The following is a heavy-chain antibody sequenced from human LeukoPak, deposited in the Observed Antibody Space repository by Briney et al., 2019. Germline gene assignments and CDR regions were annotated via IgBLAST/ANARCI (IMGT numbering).Heavy chain of an antibody. Sequence: GGSLRLSCAASGFTFGDYYMSWLRQAPGKGLEWISYITFSSKTIYYADSVKGRFTISRDNAKNSLYLQMNSLRAEDTAVYYCATPLGGATQLSGNYWGQGTLVTVSS. CDR1: GFTFGDYY. CDR3: ATPLGGATQLSGNY. D-gene: IGHD1-26*01. CDR2: ITFSSKTI. J-gene: IGHJ4*02. V-gene: IGHV3-11*04.